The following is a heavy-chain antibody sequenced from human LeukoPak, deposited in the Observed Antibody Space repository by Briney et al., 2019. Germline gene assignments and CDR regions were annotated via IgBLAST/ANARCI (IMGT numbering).Heavy chain of an antibody. J-gene: IGHJ4*02. CDR3: ARIGPKQLGDSHYFDY. CDR1: GYTFTSYY. D-gene: IGHD6-6*01. Sequence: ASVKVSCKASGYTFTSYYMHWVRQAPGQGLEWMGIINPSGGSTSYAQKFQGRVTMTRDTSTSTVYMELSSLRSEDTAVYYCARIGPKQLGDSHYFDYWGQGTLVTVSS. CDR2: INPSGGST. V-gene: IGHV1-46*01.